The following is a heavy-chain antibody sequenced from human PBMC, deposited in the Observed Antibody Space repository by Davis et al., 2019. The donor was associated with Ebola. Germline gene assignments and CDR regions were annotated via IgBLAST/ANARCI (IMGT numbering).Heavy chain of an antibody. CDR3: ARDPMGLSV. V-gene: IGHV1-69*04. CDR2: IIPILGIA. D-gene: IGHD3-16*01. CDR1: GGTFSSYA. J-gene: IGHJ3*01. Sequence: SVKVSCKASGGTFSSYAISWVRQAPEQGLEWMGRIIPILGIANYAQKFQGRVTITAYKSTSTAYMELSSLRSEDTAVYYCARDPMGLSVWGQGTMVTVSS.